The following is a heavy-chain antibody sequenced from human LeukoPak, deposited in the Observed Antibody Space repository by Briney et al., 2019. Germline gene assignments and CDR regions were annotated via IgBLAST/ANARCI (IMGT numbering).Heavy chain of an antibody. Sequence: ASVKVSCKASGYTFTSFGISWVRQAPGQGLEWMGWISAYNGNTNYAQNLQGRVSMTTDTSTSTAHMELSSLRSDDTAVYYCAMGASGYYYGMDVWGQGTTVTVSS. D-gene: IGHD3-10*01. J-gene: IGHJ6*02. CDR1: GYTFTSFG. CDR2: ISAYNGNT. CDR3: AMGASGYYYGMDV. V-gene: IGHV1-18*01.